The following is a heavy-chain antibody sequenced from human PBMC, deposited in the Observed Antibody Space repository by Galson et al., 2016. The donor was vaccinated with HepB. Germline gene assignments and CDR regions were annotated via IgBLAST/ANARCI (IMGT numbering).Heavy chain of an antibody. CDR3: ARAQWILARRAAYFDY. V-gene: IGHV3-7*04. D-gene: IGHD5-18*01. CDR1: GLPFSNYW. Sequence: SLRLSCAASGLPFSNYWTNWVRRAPGKGLEWVANIKQDGSEKYYVDSVKGRFTISRDNARNSMYLQMNSLRADDTAVYYCARAQWILARRAAYFDYWGQGILVTVSP. CDR2: IKQDGSEK. J-gene: IGHJ4*02.